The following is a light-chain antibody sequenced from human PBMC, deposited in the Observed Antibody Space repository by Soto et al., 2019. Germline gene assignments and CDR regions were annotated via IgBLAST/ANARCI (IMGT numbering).Light chain of an antibody. CDR1: SSDVGSYNL. Sequence: QSALTQPASVSGSPGQSITISCTGTSSDVGSYNLVSWYQQHPGKAPKLIVYGGSKRPSGVSNRFSGSKSGNTASLTISGLQAEYEADYYCCSYAGSSTFVFGGGTKLAVL. CDR2: GGS. J-gene: IGLJ2*01. V-gene: IGLV2-23*03. CDR3: CSYAGSSTFV.